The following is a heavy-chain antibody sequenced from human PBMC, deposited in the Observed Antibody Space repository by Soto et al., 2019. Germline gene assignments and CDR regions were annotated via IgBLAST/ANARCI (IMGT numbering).Heavy chain of an antibody. V-gene: IGHV3-23*01. J-gene: IGHJ6*03. CDR2: ISGSGGST. Sequence: GGSLRLSCAASGFTFSSYAMSWVRQAPGKGLEWVSAISGSGGSTYYADSVKGRFTISRDNSKNTLYLQMNSLRAEATAVYYRAKSGKNTVTPFDYSSYLAVGGKGPTVTVSS. D-gene: IGHD4-17*01. CDR3: AKSGKNTVTPFDYSSYLAV. CDR1: GFTFSSYA.